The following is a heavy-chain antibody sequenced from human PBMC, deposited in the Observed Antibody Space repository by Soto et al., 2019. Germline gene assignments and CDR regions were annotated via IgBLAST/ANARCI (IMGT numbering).Heavy chain of an antibody. CDR2: IYYSGST. V-gene: IGHV4-31*03. CDR3: AREPYGSGSFDY. Sequence: SETLSLTCTVSGGSISSGGYYWSWIRQHPGKGLEWIGYIYYSGSTYYNPSLKSRVTISVDTSKNQFSLKLSSVTAADTAVYYCAREPYGSGSFDYWGQGTLVTVSS. D-gene: IGHD3-10*01. J-gene: IGHJ4*02. CDR1: GGSISSGGYY.